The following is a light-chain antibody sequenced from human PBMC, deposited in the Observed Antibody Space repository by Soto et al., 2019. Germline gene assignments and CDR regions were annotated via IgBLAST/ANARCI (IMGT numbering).Light chain of an antibody. CDR3: QQYNSYSPLT. J-gene: IGKJ4*01. Sequence: DIQMTQSPSTLSASVGDRVTITCRASQSISSWLAWYQQKPGKAPKLLIYDASSLESGVTSRFSGSGSGTEFTLTISSLQPDDFATYYCQQYNSYSPLTFGGGPKVEIK. CDR2: DAS. V-gene: IGKV1-5*01. CDR1: QSISSW.